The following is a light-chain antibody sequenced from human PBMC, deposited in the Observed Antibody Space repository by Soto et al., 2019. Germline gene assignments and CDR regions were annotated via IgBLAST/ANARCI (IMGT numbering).Light chain of an antibody. CDR2: HVS. CDR3: SSYTSTSTYV. CDR1: SSDVGGYNY. J-gene: IGLJ1*01. V-gene: IGLV2-14*01. Sequence: QSALTQPASVSGSPGQSITISCTGISSDVGGYNYVSWYQQYPGKAPKLMIYHVSNRPSGVSNRFSGSKSGNSASLTISGLQAEDEADYYCSSYTSTSTYVFGTGTKLTVL.